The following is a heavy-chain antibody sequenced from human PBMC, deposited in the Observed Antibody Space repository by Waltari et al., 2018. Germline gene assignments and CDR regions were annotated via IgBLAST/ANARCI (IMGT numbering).Heavy chain of an antibody. CDR2: IIPIFGTA. CDR3: ARQAYYDILTGYPYYFDY. J-gene: IGHJ4*02. V-gene: IGHV1-69*13. Sequence: QVQLVQSGAEVKKPGSSVKVSCKASGGTFSSYAISWVRPAPGQGLEGMGGIIPIFGTANYAQKFQGRVTITADESTSTAYMELSSLRSEDTAVYYCARQAYYDILTGYPYYFDYWGQGTLVTVSS. D-gene: IGHD3-9*01. CDR1: GGTFSSYA.